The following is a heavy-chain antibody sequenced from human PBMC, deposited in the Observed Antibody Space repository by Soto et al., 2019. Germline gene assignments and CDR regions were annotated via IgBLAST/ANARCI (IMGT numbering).Heavy chain of an antibody. J-gene: IGHJ5*02. CDR3: ASHPLNWSDGDA. V-gene: IGHV4-39*01. CDR1: GGSISGSSFY. D-gene: IGHD1-1*01. CDR2: IYPSGST. Sequence: PSETLSLTCTVSGGSISGSSFYWAWIRQPPGKGLEWIGSIYPSGSTYYKASLNSRVTLSIDTPKNQFSLKVNSATAADTAVYACASHPLNWSDGDAWGQGVVVTVT.